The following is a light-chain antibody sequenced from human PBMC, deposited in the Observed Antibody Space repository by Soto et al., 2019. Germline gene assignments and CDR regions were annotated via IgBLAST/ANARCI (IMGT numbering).Light chain of an antibody. V-gene: IGLV2-14*01. CDR3: SSYTSSSLVV. J-gene: IGLJ2*01. Sequence: QSALTQPASVSGSPGQSITISCTGTSSDVGGYNYVSWYQQHPGKAPKLMIYDVSNRPSGVSNRFSGSKSGNTASLAISGLQAGDEADYYCSSYTSSSLVVFGGGTKLTVL. CDR2: DVS. CDR1: SSDVGGYNY.